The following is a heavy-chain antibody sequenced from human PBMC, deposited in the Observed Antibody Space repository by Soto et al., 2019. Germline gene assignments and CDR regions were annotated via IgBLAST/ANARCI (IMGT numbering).Heavy chain of an antibody. V-gene: IGHV3-74*01. J-gene: IGHJ4*02. CDR2: INSDGSST. Sequence: EVQLVKSRGGLVQPGGSLRLSCAASGFTFSSYWMHWVRHAPGKGLVWVSRINSDGSSTSYADSVKGRFTISRDNAKNTLYLQMNSLRAEDTAVYYCTSNIYTVTTRGYWGQGTLVTVSS. CDR3: TSNIYTVTTRGY. CDR1: GFTFSSYW. D-gene: IGHD4-17*01.